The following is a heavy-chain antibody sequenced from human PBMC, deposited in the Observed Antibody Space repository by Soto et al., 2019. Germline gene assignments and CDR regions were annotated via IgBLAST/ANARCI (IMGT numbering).Heavy chain of an antibody. CDR2: IYYSGST. Sequence: SGTPSPPRTVSCGSISSYYWSWIRQPPGEGLEWIGYIYYSGSTNYNPSLKSRVTISVDTSKNQFSLKLSSVTAADTAVYYCASLYYDILTGYYGPFDYWGQGTLVTVSS. CDR3: ASLYYDILTGYYGPFDY. CDR1: CGSISSYY. V-gene: IGHV4-59*08. D-gene: IGHD3-9*01. J-gene: IGHJ4*02.